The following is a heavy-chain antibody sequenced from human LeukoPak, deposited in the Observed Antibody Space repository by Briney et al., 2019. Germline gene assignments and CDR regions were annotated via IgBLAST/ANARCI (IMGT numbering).Heavy chain of an antibody. J-gene: IGHJ4*02. CDR2: IYSGGNT. CDR3: ARGGPAYINIGVADPFDY. CDR1: GFTVSSKY. Sequence: GGSLRLSCVASGFTVSSKYMSWVRQAPGKGLEWVSVIYSGGNTYYADSVKGRFTISRDNSKNTLYLQMHNVRAEDTAVYYCARGGPAYINIGVADPFDYWGQGTLVTVSS. V-gene: IGHV3-53*01. D-gene: IGHD6-19*01.